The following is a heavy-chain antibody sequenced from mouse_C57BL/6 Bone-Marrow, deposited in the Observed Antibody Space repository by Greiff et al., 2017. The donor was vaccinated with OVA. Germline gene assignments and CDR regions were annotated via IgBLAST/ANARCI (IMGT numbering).Heavy chain of an antibody. CDR2: IDPSDSET. CDR3: AHGDGNYEAWFAY. Sequence: QVQLKQPGAELVRPGSSVKLSCKASGYTFTSYWMHWVKQRPIQGLEWIGNIDPSDSETHYNQKFKDKATLTVDKSSSTAYMQLSSLTSEDSAVYYCAHGDGNYEAWFAYWGQGTLVTVSA. V-gene: IGHV1-52*01. CDR1: GYTFTSYW. J-gene: IGHJ3*01. D-gene: IGHD2-1*01.